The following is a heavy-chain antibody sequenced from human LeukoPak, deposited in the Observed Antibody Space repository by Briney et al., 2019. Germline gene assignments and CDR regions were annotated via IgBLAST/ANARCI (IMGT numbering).Heavy chain of an antibody. J-gene: IGHJ4*02. CDR2: IYYSGST. V-gene: IGHV4-31*03. CDR3: ARANYYDSSGPPSVLDY. CDR1: GGSISSSGYY. Sequence: PSETLSLTSTVYGGSISSSGYYWSWIRQHPGKGLEWIGYIYYSGSTYYNPSLKSRVTISVDTSKNQFSLKLSSVTAADTAVYYCARANYYDSSGPPSVLDYWGQGTLVTVSS. D-gene: IGHD3-22*01.